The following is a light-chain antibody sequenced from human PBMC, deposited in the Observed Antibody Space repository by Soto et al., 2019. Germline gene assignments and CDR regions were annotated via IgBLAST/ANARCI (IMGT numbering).Light chain of an antibody. CDR3: QQYNNWPPLT. CDR1: QSVSSK. V-gene: IGKV3-15*01. J-gene: IGKJ4*01. Sequence: EIVMTQSPATLSVSPGERATLSCRASQSVSSKLAWYQQKPGQAPRLLMYGASTRATGIPARFSGSGSGTEFTLTISSLQYEDFAVDYCQQYNNWPPLTFGGGTKVEIK. CDR2: GAS.